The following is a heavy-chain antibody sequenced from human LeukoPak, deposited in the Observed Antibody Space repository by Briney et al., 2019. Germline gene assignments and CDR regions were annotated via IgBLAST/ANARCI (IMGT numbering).Heavy chain of an antibody. V-gene: IGHV3-48*04. CDR1: GFTFSSYS. CDR2: ISSSSSTI. Sequence: GGSLRLSCAASGFTFSSYSMNWVRQAPGKGLEWVSYISSSSSTIYYADSVKGRFTISRDNAKNSLYLQMNSLRAEDTAVYYCASLIVVVTATLEWFDPWGQGTLVTVSS. D-gene: IGHD2-21*02. J-gene: IGHJ5*02. CDR3: ASLIVVVTATLEWFDP.